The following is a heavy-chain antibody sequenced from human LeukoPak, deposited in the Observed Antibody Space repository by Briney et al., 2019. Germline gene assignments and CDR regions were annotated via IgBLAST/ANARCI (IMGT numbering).Heavy chain of an antibody. Sequence: GGSLRLSCAASGFTFSNYWMHWVRQAPGKGLVWGSAISGSGGSTYYADSVKGRFTISRDNSKNTLYLQVNSLRAEDTAGYYCAKNYYGSGSYYNVWGQGTLVTVSS. CDR2: ISGSGGST. D-gene: IGHD3-10*01. CDR1: GFTFSNYW. V-gene: IGHV3-23*01. CDR3: AKNYYGSGSYYNV. J-gene: IGHJ4*02.